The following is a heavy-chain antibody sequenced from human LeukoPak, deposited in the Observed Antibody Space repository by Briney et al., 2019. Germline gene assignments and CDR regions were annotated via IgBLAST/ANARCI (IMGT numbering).Heavy chain of an antibody. D-gene: IGHD2-2*01. CDR1: GYTFTGYY. J-gene: IGHJ4*02. CDR3: ARDLYPGFDTRNEGSYAELDY. Sequence: ASVKVSCKASGYTFTGYYMHWVRQAPGQGLEWMGWISAYNGNTNYAQKLQGRVTMTTDTSTSTAYMELRSLRSDDTAVYYCARDLYPGFDTRNEGSYAELDYWGQGTLVTVSS. CDR2: ISAYNGNT. V-gene: IGHV1-18*04.